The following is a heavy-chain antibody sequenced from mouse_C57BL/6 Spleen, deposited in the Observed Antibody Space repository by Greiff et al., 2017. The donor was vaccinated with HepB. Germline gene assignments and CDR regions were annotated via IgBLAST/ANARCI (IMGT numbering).Heavy chain of an antibody. CDR3: ARISNWDVGGY. Sequence: VQLQQSVAELVRPGASVKLSCTASGFHIKNTYMHWVKQRPEQGLEWIGRIDPANGNTKYAPKFQGKATITADTSSNTAYLQLSSLTSEDTAIYYCARISNWDVGGYWGQGTTLTVSS. D-gene: IGHD4-1*01. J-gene: IGHJ2*01. V-gene: IGHV14-3*01. CDR1: GFHIKNTY. CDR2: IDPANGNT.